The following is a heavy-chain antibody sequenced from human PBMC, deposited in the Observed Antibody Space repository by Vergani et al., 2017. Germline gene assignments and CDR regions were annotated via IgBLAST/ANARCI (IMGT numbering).Heavy chain of an antibody. CDR1: GFTFDDYG. D-gene: IGHD3-3*01. Sequence: EVQLLESGGDLVRPGGSLRLSCAASGFTFDDYGMSWVRQAPGKGLEWVSGINWNGGSTGYADSVKGRFTISRDNAKNSLYLQMNSLRAEDTALYYCARERNAYYDFWSGYYTQYYFDYWGQGTLVTVSS. CDR2: INWNGGST. CDR3: ARERNAYYDFWSGYYTQYYFDY. J-gene: IGHJ4*02. V-gene: IGHV3-20*04.